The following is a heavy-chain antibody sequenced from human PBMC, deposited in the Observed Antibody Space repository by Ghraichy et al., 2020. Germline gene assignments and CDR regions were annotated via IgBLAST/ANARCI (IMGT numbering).Heavy chain of an antibody. CDR1: VFTFSDHY. D-gene: IGHD4-17*01. V-gene: IGHV3-72*01. CDR2: TRNKAKSYTT. J-gene: IGHJ6*02. CDR3: ARWATVTTYNHYYGLDV. Sequence: GSLRLTCAASVFTFSDHYMDWVRQAPGKGLGWVGRTRNKAKSYTTEYASSVQGRFTISRDDSKKSLYLQMNNLRTEDTAVYRCARWATVTTYNHYYGLDVWGHGTMVTVSS.